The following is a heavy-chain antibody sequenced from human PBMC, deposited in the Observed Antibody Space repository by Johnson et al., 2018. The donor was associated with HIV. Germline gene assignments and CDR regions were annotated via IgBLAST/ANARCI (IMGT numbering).Heavy chain of an antibody. V-gene: IGHV3-74*03. Sequence: VQLVESGGGLVQPGGSLRLSCAVSGFTFSTYWMHWVRQAPGKGLVWVARINSDGGSTTYVYSVKGRFTISRDNAKNTLYLQMNSLRADDTAVYYCAREGPSERAGFDIWGQGTMVTVSS. CDR1: GFTFSTYW. J-gene: IGHJ3*02. CDR3: AREGPSERAGFDI. CDR2: INSDGGST.